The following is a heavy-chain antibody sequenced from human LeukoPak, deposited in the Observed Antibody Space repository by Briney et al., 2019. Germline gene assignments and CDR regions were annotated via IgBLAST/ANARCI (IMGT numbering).Heavy chain of an antibody. Sequence: GGSLRLSCAASGFTFSTYAMTWVRQAPGKGLEWVSTISDRGGGTYFADSVKGRFTISRDNAKNTLFLQMNSLRAEDTAIYYCAKDRSALVSWYFDLWGRGTLVTVSS. CDR1: GFTFSTYA. CDR2: ISDRGGGT. J-gene: IGHJ2*01. D-gene: IGHD2-8*01. CDR3: AKDRSALVSWYFDL. V-gene: IGHV3-23*01.